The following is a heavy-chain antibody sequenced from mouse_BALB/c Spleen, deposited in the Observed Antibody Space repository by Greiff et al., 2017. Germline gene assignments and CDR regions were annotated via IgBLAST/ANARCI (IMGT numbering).Heavy chain of an antibody. Sequence: VQLKESGAELVKPGASVKLSCTASGFNIKDTYMHWVKQRPEQGLEWIGRIDPANGNTKYDPKFQGKATITADTSSNTAYLQLSSLTSEDTAVYYCARGSSWYAMDYWGQGTSVTVSS. J-gene: IGHJ4*01. D-gene: IGHD1-1*01. CDR3: ARGSSWYAMDY. V-gene: IGHV14-3*02. CDR1: GFNIKDTY. CDR2: IDPANGNT.